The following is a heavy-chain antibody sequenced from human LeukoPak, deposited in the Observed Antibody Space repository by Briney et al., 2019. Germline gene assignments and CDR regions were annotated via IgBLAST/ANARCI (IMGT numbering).Heavy chain of an antibody. CDR3: AREIVVVPAAIFGWFDP. CDR2: INPNSGGT. J-gene: IGHJ5*02. CDR1: GYTFTGYY. D-gene: IGHD2-2*01. Sequence: ASVKVSCKASGYTFTGYYMHWVRQAPGQGLEWMGWINPNSGGTNYAQKSQGRVTMTRDTSISTAYMELSRLRSDDTAVYYCAREIVVVPAAIFGWFDPWGQGTLVTVSS. V-gene: IGHV1-2*02.